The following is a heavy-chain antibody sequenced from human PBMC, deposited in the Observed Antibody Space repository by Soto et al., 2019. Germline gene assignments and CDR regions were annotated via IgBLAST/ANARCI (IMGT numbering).Heavy chain of an antibody. V-gene: IGHV3-74*01. CDR1: GFTFSSYW. CDR3: VRTSLVVAAATREDY. CDR2: INSDGSST. D-gene: IGHD2-15*01. J-gene: IGHJ4*02. Sequence: EVQLVESGGGLVQPGGSLRLSCAASGFTFSSYWRHWARQAPGKGRVWVSRINSDGSSTSYADSVKGRFTISRDNAKNTLYLQMNSLRAEDTAVYYCVRTSLVVAAATREDYWGQGTLVTVSS.